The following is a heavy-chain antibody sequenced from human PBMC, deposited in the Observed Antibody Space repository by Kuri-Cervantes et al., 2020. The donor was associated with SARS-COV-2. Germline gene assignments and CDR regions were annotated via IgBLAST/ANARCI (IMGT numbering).Heavy chain of an antibody. V-gene: IGHV3-33*08. CDR2: IWYDGSNK. CDR3: AAMATIRVGLDY. D-gene: IGHD5-24*01. J-gene: IGHJ4*02. Sequence: GESLKISCAACGFTFSSYGMHWVRQAPGKGLEWVAVIWYDGSNKYYADSVKGRFTISRDNSKNTLYLQMNSLRAEDTAVYYCAAMATIRVGLDYWGQGTLVTVSS. CDR1: GFTFSSYG.